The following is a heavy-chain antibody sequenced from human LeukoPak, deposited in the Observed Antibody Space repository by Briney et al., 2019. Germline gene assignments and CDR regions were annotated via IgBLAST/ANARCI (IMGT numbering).Heavy chain of an antibody. CDR1: GFTFSNYI. Sequence: GGSLRLSCAASGFTFSNYIVNWVRQAPGKGLEWVSSISSSSSYIYYADSVKGRFTISRDNAKNSLYLQMNSLRAEDTAVYYCARPAGTYYYYYYMDVWGKGTTVTVSS. CDR3: ARPAGTYYYYYYMDV. V-gene: IGHV3-21*01. CDR2: ISSSSSYI. D-gene: IGHD6-19*01. J-gene: IGHJ6*03.